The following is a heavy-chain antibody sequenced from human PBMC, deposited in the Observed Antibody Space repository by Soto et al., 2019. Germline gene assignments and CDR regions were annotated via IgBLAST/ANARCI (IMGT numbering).Heavy chain of an antibody. CDR1: GGSISSYY. CDR2: IYYSGST. CDR3: ARGGGDYFDY. V-gene: IGHV4-59*01. D-gene: IGHD3-16*01. Sequence: QVQLQESGPGLVKPSETLSLTCTVSGGSISSYYWSWIRQPPGKGLEWIGYIYYSGSTNYNPSLKRRVTISVDTSKNQFSLKLSSVTAADTAVYYCARGGGDYFDYWGQGTLVTVSS. J-gene: IGHJ4*02.